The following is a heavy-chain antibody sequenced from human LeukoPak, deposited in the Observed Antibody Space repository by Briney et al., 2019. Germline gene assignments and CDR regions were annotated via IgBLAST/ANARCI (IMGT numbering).Heavy chain of an antibody. V-gene: IGHV3-30*03. Sequence: PGGSLRLSCAASGFTFSSYGMHWVRQAPGKGLEWVAVISYDGSNKYYADSVKGRFTISRDNSKNTLYLQMNSLRAEDTAVYYCARGDYYDSSGYYFNWFDPWGQGTLVTVSS. J-gene: IGHJ5*02. CDR2: ISYDGSNK. D-gene: IGHD3-22*01. CDR3: ARGDYYDSSGYYFNWFDP. CDR1: GFTFSSYG.